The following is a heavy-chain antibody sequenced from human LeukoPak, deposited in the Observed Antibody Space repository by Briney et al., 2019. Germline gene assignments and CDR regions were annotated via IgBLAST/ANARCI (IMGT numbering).Heavy chain of an antibody. CDR3: ARAYRVATTSYYYYGMDV. V-gene: IGHV1-69*04. CDR1: GGTFSSYA. CDR2: TIPILGIA. J-gene: IGHJ6*02. D-gene: IGHD5-12*01. Sequence: SVKVSCKASGGTFSSYAISWVRQAPGQGLEWMGRTIPILGIANYAQKFQGRVTITADKSTSTAYMELSSLRSEDTAVYYCARAYRVATTSYYYYGMDVWGQGTTVTVSS.